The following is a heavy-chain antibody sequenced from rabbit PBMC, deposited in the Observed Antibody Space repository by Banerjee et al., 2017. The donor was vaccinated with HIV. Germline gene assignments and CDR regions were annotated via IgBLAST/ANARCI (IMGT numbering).Heavy chain of an antibody. V-gene: IGHV1S40*01. Sequence: QSLEESGGDLVKPGASLTLTCTASGLDFSSSYWICWVRQAPGKGLEWIACIYAGSSGSTYYASWAKGRFTISKTSSTTVTLQMTSLAAADTATYFCARDPYDTALWGPGTLVTVS. CDR1: GLDFSSSYW. J-gene: IGHJ4*01. CDR2: IYAGSSGST. D-gene: IGHD1-1*01. CDR3: ARDPYDTAL.